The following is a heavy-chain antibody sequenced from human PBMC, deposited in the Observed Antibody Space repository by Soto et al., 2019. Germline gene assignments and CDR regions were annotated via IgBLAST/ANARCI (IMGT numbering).Heavy chain of an antibody. CDR1: GFTVSSNY. CDR2: ISSSSSYI. CDR3: ACHTVTDDDFDI. J-gene: IGHJ3*02. Sequence: GGSLRLSCAASGFTVSSNYMSWVRQAPGKGLEWVSSISSSSSYIYYADSVKGRFTISRDNAKNSLYLQMNSLRAEDTAVYYCACHTVTDDDFDIWAQGTMVTVSS. V-gene: IGHV3-21*01. D-gene: IGHD4-17*01.